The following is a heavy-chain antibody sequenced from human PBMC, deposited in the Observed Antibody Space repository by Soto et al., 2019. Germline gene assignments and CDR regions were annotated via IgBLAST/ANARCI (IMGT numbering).Heavy chain of an antibody. J-gene: IGHJ4*02. Sequence: EVQLVESGGGLVQPGGSLRLSCAASGFTFSSYYMHWVRQAPGKGLVWVSRIKSDGSGTYYADSVKGRLTISRDNAKNTRYLQMNSLRVEDTAVYYCARGDGDYYDGNGYLGRHWGQGTLVTVSS. V-gene: IGHV3-74*01. CDR2: IKSDGSGT. CDR3: ARGDGDYYDGNGYLGRH. CDR1: GFTFSSYY. D-gene: IGHD3-22*01.